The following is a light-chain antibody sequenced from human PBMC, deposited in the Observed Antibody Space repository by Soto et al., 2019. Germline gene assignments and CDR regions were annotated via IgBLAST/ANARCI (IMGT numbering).Light chain of an antibody. J-gene: IGKJ1*01. CDR3: QQYGSSPLWT. CDR2: GAS. V-gene: IGKV3-20*01. Sequence: EIVLTQSPGTLSLSPVERATLSCSASQTVSSNYLAWYQQKPGQAPRFLIYGASSRATGIPDRFSGSGSGTDFTLTISRLEPEDFAVYYCQQYGSSPLWTFGQGTKVDIK. CDR1: QTVSSNY.